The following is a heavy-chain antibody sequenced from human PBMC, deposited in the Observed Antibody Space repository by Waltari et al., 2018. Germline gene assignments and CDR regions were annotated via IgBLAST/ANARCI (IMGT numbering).Heavy chain of an antibody. D-gene: IGHD3-16*02. CDR2: IVGSGGST. CDR1: GISFTRQA. J-gene: IGHJ4*02. V-gene: IGHV3-23*01. CDR3: AKEATYVWGSYRQPFDY. Sequence: QLLEPWGDLVQPGGSLSLTCGSSGISFTRQAMCLVRQAPGKGFEGVSVIVGSGGSTYYADSVKGRFTISGDNSKNTLYLQMNSLRAEDTAVYYCAKEATYVWGSYRQPFDYWGQGTLVTVSS.